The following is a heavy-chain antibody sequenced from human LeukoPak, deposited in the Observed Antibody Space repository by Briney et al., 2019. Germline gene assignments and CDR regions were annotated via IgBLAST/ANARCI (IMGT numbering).Heavy chain of an antibody. V-gene: IGHV1-46*01. CDR3: ARDLSSVLVPAASRGGDY. CDR2: VHSSGGVI. CDR1: GYTFTSDY. Sequence: ASVKVSCKASGYTFTSDYMNWVRQAPGQGLEWMGIVHSSGGVIKYAQEFQDRLTVTRDTSTSTIYMELSSLRSEDTAVYYCARDLSSVLVPAASRGGDYWGQGTLVTVAS. J-gene: IGHJ4*02. D-gene: IGHD2-2*01.